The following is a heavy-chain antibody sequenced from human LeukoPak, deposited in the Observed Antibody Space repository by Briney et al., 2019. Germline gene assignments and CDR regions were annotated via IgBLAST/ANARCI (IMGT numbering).Heavy chain of an antibody. Sequence: SVKVSCKASGGTLSSYAISWVRQAPGQGLEWMGRIIPIFGTANYAQKFQGRVTITTDESTSTAYMELSSLRSEDTAVYYYARSPVSGLGVDYWGQGTLVTVSS. V-gene: IGHV1-69*05. J-gene: IGHJ4*02. CDR1: GGTLSSYA. D-gene: IGHD3-16*01. CDR3: ARSPVSGLGVDY. CDR2: IIPIFGTA.